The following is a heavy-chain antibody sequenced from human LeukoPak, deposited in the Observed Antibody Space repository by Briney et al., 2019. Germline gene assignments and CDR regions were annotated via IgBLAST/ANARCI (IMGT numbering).Heavy chain of an antibody. D-gene: IGHD2/OR15-2a*01. CDR2: ISGSDGST. V-gene: IGHV3-23*01. CDR1: GFTFSGYG. J-gene: IGHJ4*02. CDR3: AKDSAKKYDDY. Sequence: GGSLRLSCAASGFTFSGYGMSWVRQAPGKGLEWVSAISGSDGSTNYADSVKGRFTISRENSKNTLYLQMNSLRAEDTAVYYCAKDSAKKYDDYWGQGTLVTVSS.